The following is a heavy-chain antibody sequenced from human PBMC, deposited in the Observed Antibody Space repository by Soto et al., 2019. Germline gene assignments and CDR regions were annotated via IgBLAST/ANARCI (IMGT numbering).Heavy chain of an antibody. Sequence: QVQLVQSGAEVKKPGASVKVSCKASGYTFTSYYIHWERQAPGQGLEWMGIVNPIGGSTYYAQKLQGRVTMTSDTSTSTAYMELSGLRFEDTAVYYCAIASGDGMFYWGQGTLVNVSS. CDR3: AIASGDGMFY. D-gene: IGHD7-27*01. CDR1: GYTFTSYY. V-gene: IGHV1-46*04. CDR2: VNPIGGST. J-gene: IGHJ4*02.